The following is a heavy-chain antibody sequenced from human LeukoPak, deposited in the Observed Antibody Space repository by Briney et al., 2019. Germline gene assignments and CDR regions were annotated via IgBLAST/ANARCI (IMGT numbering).Heavy chain of an antibody. D-gene: IGHD6-13*01. V-gene: IGHV4-39*01. J-gene: IGHJ4*02. CDR2: IHYRGST. Sequence: SETLSLTCTVSGAAISSSSYYWGWIRQPPGEGLEWITSIHYRGSTYDNPTLKCRVTISVDPSKNQFSLKLSSVTAADTAVYYCARPGIAATGAFDCWGQGTLVTVSS. CDR3: ARPGIAATGAFDC. CDR1: GAAISSSSYY.